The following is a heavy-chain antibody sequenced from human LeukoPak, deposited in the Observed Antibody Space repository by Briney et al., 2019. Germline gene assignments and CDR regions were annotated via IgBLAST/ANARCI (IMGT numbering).Heavy chain of an antibody. J-gene: IGHJ6*03. CDR2: IKQDGSEK. V-gene: IGHV3-7*01. D-gene: IGHD6-19*01. CDR3: AREAPTSSSGWSDYYYYMDV. Sequence: GGSLRLSCAASGFTFSSYWMSWVRQAPGKGLEWVANIKQDGSEKYYVDSVKGRFTISRDNAKNSLYLQMNSLRAEDTAVYYCAREAPTSSSGWSDYYYYMDVWGKGTTVTVSS. CDR1: GFTFSSYW.